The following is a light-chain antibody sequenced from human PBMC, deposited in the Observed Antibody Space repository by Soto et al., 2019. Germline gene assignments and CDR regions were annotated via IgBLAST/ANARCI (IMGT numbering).Light chain of an antibody. J-gene: IGKJ1*01. V-gene: IGKV1-5*01. CDR2: DTS. CDR3: QQYNSYYRT. CDR1: QSLSGW. Sequence: DIQMTQSPSTLSASVGDRVTITCRASQSLSGWLAWYQQRPGKAPNLLIYDTSTLKTGVPSRFSASGSGTDFTLTITSMQPEDFATYYCQQYNSYYRTFGQGTKVEV.